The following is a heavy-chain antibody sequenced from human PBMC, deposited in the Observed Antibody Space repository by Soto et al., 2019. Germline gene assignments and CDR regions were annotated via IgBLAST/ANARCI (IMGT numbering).Heavy chain of an antibody. D-gene: IGHD5-18*01. CDR1: GFTFSDSW. Sequence: EVRLVESGGALVQPGVSLRLSCAASGFTFSDSWMGWVRQAPGKGLEWVANIKQDGSQTPYQHSLRGRFVISRDNTLKTLYLHMSSLRAEATAVYYCVRASTWLRHYDSWGQVPVVTVSS. CDR2: IKQDGSQT. CDR3: VRASTWLRHYDS. J-gene: IGHJ4*02. V-gene: IGHV3-7*01.